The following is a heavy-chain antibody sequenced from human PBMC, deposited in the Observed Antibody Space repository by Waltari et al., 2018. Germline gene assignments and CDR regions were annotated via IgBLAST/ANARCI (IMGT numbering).Heavy chain of an antibody. D-gene: IGHD2-15*01. Sequence: QVQLQESGPGLVKPSETLSLTCAVSGYSISSGYYWGWIRQPPGKGLEWIGSIYHSGSTYYNPSLKSRVTISVDTSKNQFSLKLSSVTAADTAVYYCARHGHCSGGSCYSIPDYWGQGTLVTVSS. CDR3: ARHGHCSGGSCYSIPDY. CDR1: GYSISSGYY. J-gene: IGHJ4*02. V-gene: IGHV4-38-2*01. CDR2: IYHSGST.